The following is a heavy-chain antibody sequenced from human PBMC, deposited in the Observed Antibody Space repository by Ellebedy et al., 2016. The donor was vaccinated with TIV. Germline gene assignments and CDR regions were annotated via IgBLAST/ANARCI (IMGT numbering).Heavy chain of an antibody. CDR1: GFSFRSYW. Sequence: GESLKISCVASGFSFRSYWMSWVRQAPGKGLEWVANIYQDGSVQYYLDSLKGRFTISRDNAINSQFLQMNSLRAGDTAVYYCARRGSYGDYAVQINSWFDRWGRGTLVTVSS. J-gene: IGHJ5*02. V-gene: IGHV3-7*01. D-gene: IGHD4-17*01. CDR3: ARRGSYGDYAVQINSWFDR. CDR2: IYQDGSVQ.